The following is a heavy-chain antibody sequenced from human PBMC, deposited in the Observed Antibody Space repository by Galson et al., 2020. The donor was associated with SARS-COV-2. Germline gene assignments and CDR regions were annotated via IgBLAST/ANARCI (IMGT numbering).Heavy chain of an antibody. D-gene: IGHD6-13*01. CDR2: IYWDDDK. Sequence: SGPTLVKPTQTLTLTCTFSGFSLSTSGVGVGWIRQPPGKALEWLALIYWDDDKRYSPSLKSRLTITKDTSKNQVVLTMTNMDPVDTATYYCARIVVEQQLVHDYYYGMDVWGQGTTVTVSS. J-gene: IGHJ6*02. CDR3: ARIVVEQQLVHDYYYGMDV. V-gene: IGHV2-5*02. CDR1: GFSLSTSGVG.